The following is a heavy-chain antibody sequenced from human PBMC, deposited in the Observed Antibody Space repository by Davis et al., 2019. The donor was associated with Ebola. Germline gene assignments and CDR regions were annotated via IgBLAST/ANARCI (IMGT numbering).Heavy chain of an antibody. D-gene: IGHD6-6*01. CDR2: IRSKANSYAT. CDR3: AKRDIAARSVYYYGMDV. J-gene: IGHJ6*02. Sequence: GGSLRLSCAASGFTFSSYEMHWVRQASGKGLEWVGRIRSKANSYATAYAASVKGRFTISRDDSKNTAYLQMNSLRAEDTAVYYCAKRDIAARSVYYYGMDVWGQGTTVTVSS. CDR1: GFTFSSYE. V-gene: IGHV3-73*01.